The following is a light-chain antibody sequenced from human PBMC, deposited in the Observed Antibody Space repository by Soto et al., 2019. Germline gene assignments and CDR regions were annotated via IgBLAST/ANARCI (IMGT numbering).Light chain of an antibody. V-gene: IGKV3-20*01. Sequence: EIVLTQSPGTLSLSPGERATLSCRASQSVSSNYITWYQQKPGQAPRRLIFGASSRATGIPDRFSGSGSGTDFTLTISRLEPEDFAVYYYQQYGSSPSTLGQGTRVDLK. CDR1: QSVSSNY. J-gene: IGKJ1*01. CDR2: GAS. CDR3: QQYGSSPST.